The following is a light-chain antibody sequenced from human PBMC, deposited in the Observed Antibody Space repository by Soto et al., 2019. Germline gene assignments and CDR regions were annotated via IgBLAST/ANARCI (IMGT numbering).Light chain of an antibody. CDR3: HQRSNWPPFT. V-gene: IGKV3-11*01. CDR2: DAS. Sequence: EIVLTQSPATLSLSPGERATLSCRASQSISNFLAWYQQKPGQAPRLLIYDASKRATDIPDRFIGSVSGTDFTLTISSLEPEDFAVYYCHQRSNWPPFTFGGWTKVEI. J-gene: IGKJ4*01. CDR1: QSISNF.